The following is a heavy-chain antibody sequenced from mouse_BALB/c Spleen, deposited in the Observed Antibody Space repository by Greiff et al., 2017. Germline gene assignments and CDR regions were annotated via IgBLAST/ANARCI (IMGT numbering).Heavy chain of an antibody. V-gene: IGHV3-2*02. CDR1: GYSITSDYA. CDR2: ISYSGST. J-gene: IGHJ4*01. Sequence: EEKLVESGPGLVKPSQSLSLTCTVTGYSITSDYAWNWIRQFPGNKLEWMGYISYSGSTSYNPSLKSRISITRDTSKNQFFLQLNSVTTEDTATYYCARGYYGNYGDAMDYWGQGTSVTVSS. D-gene: IGHD2-1*01. CDR3: ARGYYGNYGDAMDY.